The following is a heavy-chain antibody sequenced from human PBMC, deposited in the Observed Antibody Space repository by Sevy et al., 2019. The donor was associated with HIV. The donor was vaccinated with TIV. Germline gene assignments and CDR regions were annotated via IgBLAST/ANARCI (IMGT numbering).Heavy chain of an antibody. CDR3: ARGTRYSGSYYLGDDAFDI. D-gene: IGHD1-26*01. V-gene: IGHV3-13*01. J-gene: IGHJ3*02. Sequence: GGSLRLSCAASGFTFSRYAMHWVRQATGKGLEWVSSIGTAGDTYYPGSVKGRFTISRENAKNSLYLQMNSLRAGDTAVYYCARGTRYSGSYYLGDDAFDIWGQGTMVTVSS. CDR1: GFTFSRYA. CDR2: IGTAGDT.